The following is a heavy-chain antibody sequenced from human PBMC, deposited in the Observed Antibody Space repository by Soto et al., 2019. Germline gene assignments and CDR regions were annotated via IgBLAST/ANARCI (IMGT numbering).Heavy chain of an antibody. Sequence: ASVKVSCKASGYTFTSYYMHWVRQAPGQGLEWMGIINPSGGSTSYAQKFQGRVTMTRDTSASTVYMELSSLRSEDTAVYYCARDSVSDIVVVTATVLDYWGQGTLVTVSS. CDR2: INPSGGST. V-gene: IGHV1-46*01. CDR1: GYTFTSYY. D-gene: IGHD2-21*02. CDR3: ARDSVSDIVVVTATVLDY. J-gene: IGHJ4*02.